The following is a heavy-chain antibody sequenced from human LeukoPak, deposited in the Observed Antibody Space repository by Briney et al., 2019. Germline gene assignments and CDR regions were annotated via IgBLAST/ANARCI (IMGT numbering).Heavy chain of an antibody. CDR2: INPNSGGT. CDR1: GYTFTGYY. CDR3: ARSRYCSGGSCYSVDY. D-gene: IGHD2-15*01. V-gene: IGHV1-2*02. Sequence: ASVKVSCKASGYTFTGYYMHWVRQAPGQGLEWMGWINPNSGGTNYAQKFQGRVTMTRDTSISTAYMELSRLRSDDTAVYYCARSRYCSGGSCYSVDYWGQGTLVTVSS. J-gene: IGHJ4*02.